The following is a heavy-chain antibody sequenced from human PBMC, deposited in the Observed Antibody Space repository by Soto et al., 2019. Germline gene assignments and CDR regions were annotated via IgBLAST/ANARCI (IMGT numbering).Heavy chain of an antibody. Sequence: QVQLVESGGGVVQPGRSLRLSCAASGFTFSTYAMHWVRQGPGKGLEWVAVISYDGTNKYYADSVRGRFTISRDNSKNTLFLQMNSLRAEDTAVYYCAKDGGGYNYGYVMLDKYYYGMDVWGQGTTVTVSS. J-gene: IGHJ6*02. CDR2: ISYDGTNK. V-gene: IGHV3-30-3*01. CDR1: GFTFSTYA. D-gene: IGHD5-18*01. CDR3: AKDGGGYNYGYVMLDKYYYGMDV.